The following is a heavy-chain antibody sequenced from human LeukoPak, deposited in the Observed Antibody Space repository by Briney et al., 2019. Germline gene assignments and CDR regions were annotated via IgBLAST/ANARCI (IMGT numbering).Heavy chain of an antibody. CDR2: TYYRSKWYN. CDR1: GDSVSSNSAA. V-gene: IGHV6-1*01. D-gene: IGHD2-15*01. CDR3: ARAPRSKYCSGGSCYDY. Sequence: SQTLSFTCAISGDSVSSNSAAWNWIRQSPSRGLEWLGRTYYRSKWYNDYAVSVKSRITINPDTSKNQFSLQLNSVTPEDTAVYYCARAPRSKYCSGGSCYDYWGQGTLVTVSS. J-gene: IGHJ4*02.